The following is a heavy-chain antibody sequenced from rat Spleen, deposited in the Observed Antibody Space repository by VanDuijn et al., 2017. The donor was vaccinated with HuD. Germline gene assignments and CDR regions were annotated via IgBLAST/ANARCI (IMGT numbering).Heavy chain of an antibody. CDR3: TRDRRGYNYDY. CDR1: GFSLTSYG. CDR2: IWSGGST. J-gene: IGHJ2*01. V-gene: IGHV2-15*01. D-gene: IGHD1-4*01. Sequence: QVQLKESGPGLVQPSQTLSLTCTVSGFSLTSYGVSWVRQPPGKGLEWIGAIWSGGSTDYNSALKSRLRISRDTSKSQVFLKMNSRQTEDTAMFFCTRDRRGYNYDYWGQGVMVTVSS.